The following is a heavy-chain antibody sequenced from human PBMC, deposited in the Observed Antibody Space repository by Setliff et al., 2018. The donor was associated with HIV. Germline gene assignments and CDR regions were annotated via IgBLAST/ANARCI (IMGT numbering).Heavy chain of an antibody. V-gene: IGHV1-2*06. Sequence: ASVKVSCKASGYTFTGYYMHWVRQAPGQGPEWLGRINPKSGGTRYAQKFQGRVSMTRDTAISTAYMELSRLRSDDSAVYYCARLPFITIFGVLNGDDGFDIGGQGTMVTVSS. D-gene: IGHD3-3*01. CDR3: ARLPFITIFGVLNGDDGFDI. J-gene: IGHJ3*02. CDR2: INPKSGGT. CDR1: GYTFTGYY.